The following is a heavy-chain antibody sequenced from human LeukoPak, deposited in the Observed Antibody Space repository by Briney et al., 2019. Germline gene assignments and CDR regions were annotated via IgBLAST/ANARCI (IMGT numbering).Heavy chain of an antibody. J-gene: IGHJ5*02. CDR3: AKRGNAISFFDP. V-gene: IGHV3-23*01. Sequence: HAGGSLRLSCAASGFTFSNYAMYWVRQAPGKGLEWVSGLSGTGDITYYTDSVKGRFTISRDNSKNTLYLEMNNLRAEDTALYYCAKRGNAISFFDPWGQGTPVTVSS. D-gene: IGHD2/OR15-2a*01. CDR2: LSGTGDIT. CDR1: GFTFSNYA.